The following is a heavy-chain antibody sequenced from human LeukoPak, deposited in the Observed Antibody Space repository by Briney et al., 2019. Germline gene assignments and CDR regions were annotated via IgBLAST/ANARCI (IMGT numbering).Heavy chain of an antibody. CDR1: GGTFSSYA. CDR3: ARDRGGPNPDKERITMVRGVIITLTFDY. V-gene: IGHV1-69*04. J-gene: IGHJ4*02. D-gene: IGHD3-10*01. Sequence: GASVKVSCKASGGTFSSYAISWVRQAPGQGLEWMGRIIPILGIANYAQKFQGRVTITADKSTSTAYMELSSLRSEDTAVYYCARDRGGPNPDKERITMVRGVIITLTFDYWGQGTLVTVSS. CDR2: IIPILGIA.